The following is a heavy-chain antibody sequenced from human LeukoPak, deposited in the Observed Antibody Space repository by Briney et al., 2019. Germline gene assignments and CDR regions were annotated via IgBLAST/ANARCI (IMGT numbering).Heavy chain of an antibody. CDR1: GFSMSSYY. D-gene: IGHD6-19*01. CDR2: IYHSGTT. J-gene: IGHJ5*02. V-gene: IGHV4-59*01. CDR3: ARAPGVGGGPVAGTNWFDP. Sequence: AETLSLTCTVSGFSMSSYYWSWIRQPPGKGLEWIGDIYHSGTTNYNPSLKSRVTISVDKSKKQFSLKLNSVTAADTAVYYCARAPGVGGGPVAGTNWFDPWGQGTLVTVSS.